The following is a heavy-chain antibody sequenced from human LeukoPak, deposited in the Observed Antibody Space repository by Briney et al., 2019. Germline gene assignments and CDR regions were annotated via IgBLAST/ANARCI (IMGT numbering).Heavy chain of an antibody. J-gene: IGHJ4*02. CDR3: AKVIAAAGMAY. D-gene: IGHD6-13*01. CDR2: IRFTGSYI. CDR1: GFTFSHYS. V-gene: IGHV3-21*04. Sequence: GGSLRLSCVASGFTFSHYSMNWVRQAPGKGLEWVSSIRFTGSYIYYADSVKGRFTISRDNSKNTLYLQMNSLRAEDTAVYHCAKVIAAAGMAYWGQGTLVTVSS.